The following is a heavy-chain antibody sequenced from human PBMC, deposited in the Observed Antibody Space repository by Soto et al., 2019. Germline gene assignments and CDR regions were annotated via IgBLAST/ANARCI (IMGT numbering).Heavy chain of an antibody. CDR1: GFTFSSYG. J-gene: IGHJ1*01. CDR3: AKGDSPTGFLAEYFQH. CDR2: IWYDGSDK. V-gene: IGHV3-33*06. Sequence: PGGSLRLSCAASGFTFSSYGMHWVRQAPGKGLEWVAVIWYDGSDKYYADSVKGRFTISRDNSKNTLYLQMNSLRAEDTAVYYCAKGDSPTGFLAEYFQHWGQGTLVTVSS.